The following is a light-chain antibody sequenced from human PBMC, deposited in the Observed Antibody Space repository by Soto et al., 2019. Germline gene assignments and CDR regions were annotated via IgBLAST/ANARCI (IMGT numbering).Light chain of an antibody. J-gene: IGLJ2*01. Sequence: QSVLTQSPSASGTPGQRVTISCSGSSSNIGSNYVYWYQQLPGTAPKLLIYRNNQRPSGVPDRFSGSKSGTSASLAISGLRSEDEADYYCAAWDDSLSGLVFGGGTKVTVL. CDR3: AAWDDSLSGLV. V-gene: IGLV1-47*01. CDR1: SSNIGSNY. CDR2: RNN.